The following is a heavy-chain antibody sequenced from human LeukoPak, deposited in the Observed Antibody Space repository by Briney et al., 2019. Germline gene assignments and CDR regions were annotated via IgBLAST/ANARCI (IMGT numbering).Heavy chain of an antibody. D-gene: IGHD3-10*01. V-gene: IGHV1-2*02. Sequence: GASVKVSCKASGYTFTGYYMHWVRQAPGEGLEWMGWINPNSGGTKYAQKFQGRVTMTTDTSTSTAYMELRSLRSDDTAVYYCAASQITMVRGVMRYFDYWGQGTLVTVSS. CDR3: AASQITMVRGVMRYFDY. J-gene: IGHJ4*02. CDR1: GYTFTGYY. CDR2: INPNSGGT.